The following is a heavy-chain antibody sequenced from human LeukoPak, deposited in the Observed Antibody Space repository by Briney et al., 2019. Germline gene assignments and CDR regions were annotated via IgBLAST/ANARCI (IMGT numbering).Heavy chain of an antibody. CDR3: ARNIVVVVAVLGAFDI. CDR2: ISSSSSYI. Sequence: GGSLRLSCAASGFTFSSYSMNWVRQAPGKGLEWVSSISSSSSYIYYADSVKGRFTISRDNPGNVMYLQMDSLRAEDTAVYYCARNIVVVVAVLGAFDIWGQGTMVTVSS. V-gene: IGHV3-21*01. CDR1: GFTFSSYS. D-gene: IGHD2-15*01. J-gene: IGHJ3*02.